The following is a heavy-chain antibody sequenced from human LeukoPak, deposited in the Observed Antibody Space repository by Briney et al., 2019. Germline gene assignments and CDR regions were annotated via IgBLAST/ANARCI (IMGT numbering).Heavy chain of an antibody. CDR1: GFTFSSYA. V-gene: IGHV3-23*01. CDR3: AKNRRVVIPFDY. J-gene: IGHJ4*02. Sequence: GGSLRLSCAASGFTFSSYAMNWVRQAPGKGLEWVSAISGSGGSTYYTDSVKGQFTISRDNSKNTLYLQMNSLRAEDTAVYYCAKNRRVVIPFDYWGQGTLVTVSS. D-gene: IGHD3-16*02. CDR2: ISGSGGST.